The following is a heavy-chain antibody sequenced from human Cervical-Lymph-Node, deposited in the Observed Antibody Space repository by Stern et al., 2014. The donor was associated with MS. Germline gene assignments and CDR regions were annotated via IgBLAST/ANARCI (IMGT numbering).Heavy chain of an antibody. V-gene: IGHV2-5*01. Sequence: QITLKESGPTLVKPTETLTLTCSLSGFSIRTSGVGVGWIRQPPGKALEWLALISSNEDKRYRHCLKSRLPVSQHTSKNQVGLTMTNLDPVDTATYYCARQGNVDWSPHSYYVMDVWGQGTTVTVTS. J-gene: IGHJ6*02. CDR3: ARQGNVDWSPHSYYVMDV. CDR2: ISSNEDK. D-gene: IGHD3-9*01. CDR1: GFSIRTSGVG.